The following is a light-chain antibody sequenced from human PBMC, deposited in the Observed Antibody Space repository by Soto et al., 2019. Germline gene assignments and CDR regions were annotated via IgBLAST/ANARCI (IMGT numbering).Light chain of an antibody. CDR3: SSYIKTTTLYV. J-gene: IGLJ1*01. Sequence: QSVLTQPPSASGTPGQRVTISCSGITSNIGSNAVHWYQQLPGTAPRLLIFDSNQRPSGVPVRFSGSKSGTSASLAITGLQSEDEADYFCSSYIKTTTLYVFGSGTKLTVL. CDR1: TSNIGSNA. V-gene: IGLV1-44*01. CDR2: DSN.